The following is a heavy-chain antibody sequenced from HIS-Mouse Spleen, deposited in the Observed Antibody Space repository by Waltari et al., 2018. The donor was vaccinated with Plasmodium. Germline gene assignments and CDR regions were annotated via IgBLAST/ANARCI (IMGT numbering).Heavy chain of an antibody. CDR2: IEGRGGRK. V-gene: IGHV3-23*01. D-gene: IGHD7-27*01. CDR1: GFTFSSYA. CDR3: AKSSRGTGDLWDY. Sequence: EVQLLESGGGLVQPGGSLRLSCAASGFTFSSYAMSWVRQAPGKGCEWVSGIEGRGGRKDYAEAGKGRFTISKVNSKNTLYLQMNSLRAEDTAVYYCAKSSRGTGDLWDYWGQGTLVTVAS. J-gene: IGHJ4*02.